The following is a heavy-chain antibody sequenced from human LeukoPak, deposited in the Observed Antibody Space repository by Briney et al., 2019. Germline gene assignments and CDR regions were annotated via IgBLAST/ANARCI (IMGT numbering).Heavy chain of an antibody. Sequence: SVKVSCKASGGTFSSYAISWVRQAPGQGLEWMGRIIPILGIANYAQKFQGRVTITADKSTSTAYMELSSLRSEDTAVYYCARDVPEWNDALDYWGQGTLVTVSS. CDR3: ARDVPEWNDALDY. CDR2: IIPILGIA. CDR1: GGTFSSYA. J-gene: IGHJ4*02. V-gene: IGHV1-69*04. D-gene: IGHD1-1*01.